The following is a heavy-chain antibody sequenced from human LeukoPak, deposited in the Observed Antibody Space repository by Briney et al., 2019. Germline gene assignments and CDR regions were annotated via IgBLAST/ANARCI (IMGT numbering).Heavy chain of an antibody. CDR3: ARSRGSGSHYYYYGMDV. CDR1: GYTFTSYA. CDR2: INAGNGNT. Sequence: ASVKVSCKASGYTFTSYAMHWVRQAPGQRLERMGWINAGNGNTKYSQKFQGRVTITRDTSASTAYMELSSLRSEDTAVYYCARSRGSGSHYYYYGMDVWGQGTTVTVSS. D-gene: IGHD3-10*01. J-gene: IGHJ6*02. V-gene: IGHV1-3*01.